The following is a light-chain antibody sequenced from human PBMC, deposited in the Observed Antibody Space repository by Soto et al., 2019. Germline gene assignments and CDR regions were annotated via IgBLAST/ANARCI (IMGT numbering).Light chain of an antibody. Sequence: EIVKTQSPATLSVSPGERATLSCRASQSVSSNLAWYQQKPGQAPRLLIYGASTRATGIPARFSGSGSGTEFTLTISRLEPEDFAVYYCQQYGSSPPDFGGGTKVEIK. CDR2: GAS. V-gene: IGKV3-15*01. J-gene: IGKJ4*01. CDR1: QSVSSN. CDR3: QQYGSSPPD.